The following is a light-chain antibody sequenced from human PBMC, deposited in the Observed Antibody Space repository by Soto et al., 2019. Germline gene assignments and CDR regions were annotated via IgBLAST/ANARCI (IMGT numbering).Light chain of an antibody. J-gene: IGKJ2*01. CDR1: QSVSSY. CDR3: QQRSNWPYT. Sequence: EIVLTQSPATLSLSPGERATLSCRASQSVSSYLAWYKQKPGQAPRLLIYDASNRGTGIPARFSGSGSGTDFTLTISSLEPEDFAVYYCQQRSNWPYTFGQGTKLEIK. CDR2: DAS. V-gene: IGKV3-11*01.